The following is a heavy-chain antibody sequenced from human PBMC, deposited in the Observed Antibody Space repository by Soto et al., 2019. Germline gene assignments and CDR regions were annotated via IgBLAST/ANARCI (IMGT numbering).Heavy chain of an antibody. D-gene: IGHD3-3*01. V-gene: IGHV4-4*07. Sequence: PSESLSLACTVTGETLRVYYCAWIRQSAGEGLEWIGPIYSSGSTNDKLSLKSRVTISLDTSMSHFALRLRTVSAADMAVYYCARGQRFSDWFDPWGQGTLVTVSS. CDR1: GETLRVYY. CDR2: IYSSGST. CDR3: ARGQRFSDWFDP. J-gene: IGHJ5*02.